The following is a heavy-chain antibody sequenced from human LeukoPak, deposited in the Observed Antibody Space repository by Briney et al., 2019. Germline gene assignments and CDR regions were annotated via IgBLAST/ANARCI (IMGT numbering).Heavy chain of an antibody. CDR2: IYYSGST. V-gene: IGHV4-31*03. CDR3: ARSSLLWFGDNNWFDP. D-gene: IGHD3-10*01. J-gene: IGHJ5*02. Sequence: SETLSLTCTVSGGSISSGGYYWSWIRQHPGKGLEWIGYIYYSGSTYYSPSLKSRVTISVDTSKNQFSLKLSSVTAADTAVYYCARSSLLWFGDNNWFDPWGQGTLVTVSS. CDR1: GGSISSGGYY.